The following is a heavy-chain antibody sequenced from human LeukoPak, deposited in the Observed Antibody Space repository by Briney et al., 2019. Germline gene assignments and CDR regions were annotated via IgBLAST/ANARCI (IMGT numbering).Heavy chain of an antibody. CDR3: ARDLWDATGY. CDR2: VYSGDST. J-gene: IGHJ4*02. CDR1: TVSSDY. Sequence: GGTLRLSCTVSSDYMSWVRQAPGKGLESPSVVYSGDSTYYADSVRGRFTISRDISKNTLYLQMNSLRPEDTAVYYCARDLWDATGYWGQGTLVTVSS. V-gene: IGHV3-53*05. D-gene: IGHD1-14*01.